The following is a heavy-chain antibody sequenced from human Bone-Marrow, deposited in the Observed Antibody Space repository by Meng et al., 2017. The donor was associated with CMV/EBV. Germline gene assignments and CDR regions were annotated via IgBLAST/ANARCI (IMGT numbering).Heavy chain of an antibody. CDR3: ARDSTLGYSSSWPPKRGTYFDY. CDR1: GFTFSSYA. Sequence: GGSLRLSCAASGFTFSSYAMHWVRQAPGKGLEWVSSISNSGAYIYYADSVKGRFTISRDNAQSSLYLQMNSLRAEDTAVYYCARDSTLGYSSSWPPKRGTYFDYWGQGTLVTVSS. CDR2: ISNSGAYI. D-gene: IGHD6-13*01. V-gene: IGHV3-21*04. J-gene: IGHJ4*02.